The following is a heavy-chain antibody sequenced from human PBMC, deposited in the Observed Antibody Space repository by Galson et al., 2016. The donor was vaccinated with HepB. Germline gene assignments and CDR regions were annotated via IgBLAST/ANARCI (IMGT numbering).Heavy chain of an antibody. CDR3: ARGEGRLFDY. D-gene: IGHD1-26*01. CDR2: TYYRSRWYN. J-gene: IGHJ4*02. Sequence: CAISGDSVSSNSAAWHWIRQSPSRGLEWLGRTYYRSRWYNDYAISVKSRIVINPDTSKNHFSLQLNTVTPEDTAVYFCARGEGRLFDYWGQGTLVTVSS. CDR1: GDSVSSNSAA. V-gene: IGHV6-1*01.